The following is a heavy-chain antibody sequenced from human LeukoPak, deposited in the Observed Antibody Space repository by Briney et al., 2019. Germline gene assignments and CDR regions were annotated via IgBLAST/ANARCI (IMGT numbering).Heavy chain of an antibody. CDR2: IYYNGDT. J-gene: IGHJ3*02. CDR3: AREDRVEWSMGPFDAFDI. D-gene: IGHD3-3*01. Sequence: KPSETLSLTCTVSGVSITSTSYYWGWIRQSPGKGLEWIGSIYYNGDTSYNPSLNSRVTISVDTSKNQFSLKLSSVTAADTAVYYCAREDRVEWSMGPFDAFDIWGQGTMVTVSS. V-gene: IGHV4-39*02. CDR1: GVSITSTSYY.